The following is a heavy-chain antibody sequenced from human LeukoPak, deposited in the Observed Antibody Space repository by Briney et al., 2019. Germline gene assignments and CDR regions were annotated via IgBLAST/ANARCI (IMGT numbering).Heavy chain of an antibody. D-gene: IGHD1-26*01. V-gene: IGHV3-53*01. CDR2: IYAGGSV. CDR1: GFTVSGNL. J-gene: IGHJ4*02. CDR3: AAYSGSYFPFDY. Sequence: GGSLRLSCAASGFTVSGNLMEWVRQAPGRGLEWVSVIYAGGSVYYADSVKGRFTISRDKSKNTLYLQMNSLRAEDTAVYYCAAYSGSYFPFDYWGQGTLVTVSS.